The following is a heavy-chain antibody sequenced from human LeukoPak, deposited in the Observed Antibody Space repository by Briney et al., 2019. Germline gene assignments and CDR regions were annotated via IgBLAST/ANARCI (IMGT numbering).Heavy chain of an antibody. CDR3: ARPGEGFDY. J-gene: IGHJ4*02. CDR2: VNSDGSIT. Sequence: GGSLRLSCAASGFSFSSYWMHWVRQAPGKGLVWVSRVNSDGSITAYADSVKGRFTISRDNAKSTLYLQMSSLRAEDTAVYYCARPGEGFDYWGQGTLVTVSS. D-gene: IGHD3-10*01. V-gene: IGHV3-74*01. CDR1: GFSFSSYW.